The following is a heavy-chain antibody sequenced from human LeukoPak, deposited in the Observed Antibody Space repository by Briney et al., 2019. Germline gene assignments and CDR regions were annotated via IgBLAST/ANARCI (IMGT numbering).Heavy chain of an antibody. Sequence: ASVKVSCKASGYTFTSYGISWVRQAPGQGLEWMGWISAYNGNTNYAQKLQGRVTMTTDTSTSTAYMELRSLRSDDTAVYYCARERPALPFLEWSWASDYWGQGTLVTVSS. D-gene: IGHD3-3*01. CDR2: ISAYNGNT. V-gene: IGHV1-18*01. J-gene: IGHJ4*02. CDR1: GYTFTSYG. CDR3: ARERPALPFLEWSWASDY.